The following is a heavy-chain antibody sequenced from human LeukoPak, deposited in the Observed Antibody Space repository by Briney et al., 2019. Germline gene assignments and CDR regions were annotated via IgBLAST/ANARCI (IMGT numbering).Heavy chain of an antibody. CDR3: AREPGYCSGCSCYSNVGFDY. Sequence: ASVKVSCKASGYTLTSYGISWVRQAPGQGHEWMGWISAYNGNTNYAQNLQGRVTMTTDTSTSTAYMELRSLRSDDTAVYYCAREPGYCSGCSCYSNVGFDYWGQGTLVTVSS. J-gene: IGHJ4*02. V-gene: IGHV1-18*01. CDR1: GYTLTSYG. D-gene: IGHD2-15*01. CDR2: ISAYNGNT.